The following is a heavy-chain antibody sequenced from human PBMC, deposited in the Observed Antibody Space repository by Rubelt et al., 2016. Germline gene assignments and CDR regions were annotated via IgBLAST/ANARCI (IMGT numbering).Heavy chain of an antibody. Sequence: QVQLVESGGGVVQPGRSLRLSCAASGFTFSIHGMHWVRQAPGKGLEWLALIHYDGSNKFYADSVKGRFTISRDNSKNTLYLQMNSLRAEDTAVYFCAINGGDSWGQGTLVTVSS. D-gene: IGHD3-16*01. CDR2: IHYDGSNK. CDR3: AINGGDS. V-gene: IGHV3-33*01. CDR1: GFTFSIHG. J-gene: IGHJ4*02.